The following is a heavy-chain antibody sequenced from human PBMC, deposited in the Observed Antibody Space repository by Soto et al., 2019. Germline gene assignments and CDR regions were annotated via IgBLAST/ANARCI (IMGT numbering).Heavy chain of an antibody. CDR1: GGTFSSYA. CDR2: IIPIFGTA. Sequence: SVKVSCKASGGTFSSYAISWVRQAPGQGLEWMGGIIPIFGTANYAQKFQGRVTITADESTSTDYMELSSLRSKDTAVYYCARHNYGYGRYYYYGMDVWGQGNTVTVSS. D-gene: IGHD5-18*01. V-gene: IGHV1-69*13. J-gene: IGHJ6*02. CDR3: ARHNYGYGRYYYYGMDV.